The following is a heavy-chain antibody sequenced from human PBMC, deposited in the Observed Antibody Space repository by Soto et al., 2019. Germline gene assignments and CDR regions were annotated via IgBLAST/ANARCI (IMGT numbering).Heavy chain of an antibody. CDR3: ARDYSNYDREDYYYGMDV. D-gene: IGHD4-4*01. Sequence: ASVKVSCKASGGTFSSYAISWVRQAPGQGLEWMGGIIPIFGTANYAQKFQGRVTITAGESTSTAYMELSSLRSEDTAVYYCARDYSNYDREDYYYGMDVWGQGTTVTVS. V-gene: IGHV1-69*13. CDR2: IIPIFGTA. CDR1: GGTFSSYA. J-gene: IGHJ6*02.